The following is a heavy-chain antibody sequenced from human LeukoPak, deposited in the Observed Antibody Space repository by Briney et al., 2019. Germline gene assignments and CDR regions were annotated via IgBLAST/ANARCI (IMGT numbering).Heavy chain of an antibody. CDR2: MNPNSGNT. CDR1: GYTFTSYD. J-gene: IGHJ4*02. D-gene: IGHD3-10*01. CDR3: ARGLWFGELFFWDFDY. V-gene: IGHV1-8*01. Sequence: ASVKVSCKASGYTFTSYDVKWVRQATGQGLEWMGWMNPNSGNTGYAQKFQGRVTMTRNTSISTAYMELSSLRSEDTAVYYCARGLWFGELFFWDFDYWGQGTLVTVSS.